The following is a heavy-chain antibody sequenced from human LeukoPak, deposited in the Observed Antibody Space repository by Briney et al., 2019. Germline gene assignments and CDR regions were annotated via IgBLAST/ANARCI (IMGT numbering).Heavy chain of an antibody. CDR3: ARGMVATLYYFDY. V-gene: IGHV3-64*01. CDR2: ISSNGGST. J-gene: IGHJ4*02. D-gene: IGHD5-12*01. CDR1: GFTFSSYA. Sequence: PGGSLRLSCAASGFTFSSYAMHWVRQAPGKGLEYVSAISSNGGSTYYANSVKGRFTISRDNSKNTLYLQMGSLRAEDMAVYYCARGMVATLYYFDYWGQGTLVTVSS.